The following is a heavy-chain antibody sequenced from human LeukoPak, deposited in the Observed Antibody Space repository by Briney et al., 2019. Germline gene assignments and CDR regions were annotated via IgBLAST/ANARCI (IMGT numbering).Heavy chain of an antibody. CDR3: ARDPPVTRDHYYYYMDV. CDR2: INPNSGGT. D-gene: IGHD4-17*01. V-gene: IGHV1-2*02. CDR1: GYTFTGYY. Sequence: VASVRVSCKASGYTFTGYYMHWVRQAPGQGLEWMVWINPNSGGTNYAQKFQGRVTMTRDTSISTAYMELSRLRSDDTAVYYCARDPPVTRDHYYYYMDVWGKGTTVTVSS. J-gene: IGHJ6*03.